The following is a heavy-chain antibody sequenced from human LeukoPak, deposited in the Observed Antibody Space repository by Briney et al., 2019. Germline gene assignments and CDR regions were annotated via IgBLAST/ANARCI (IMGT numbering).Heavy chain of an antibody. CDR2: IYYSGST. D-gene: IGHD5-18*01. CDR1: GGSISSSSYY. V-gene: IGHV4-39*01. J-gene: IGHJ4*02. CDR3: ARGSWLRRYFDY. Sequence: SETLSLTCTVSGGSISSSSYYWGWIRQPPWKGLEWIGSIYYSGSTYYNPSLKSRVTISVDTSKNQFSLKLSSVTAADTAVYYCARGSWLRRYFDYWGQGTLVTVSS.